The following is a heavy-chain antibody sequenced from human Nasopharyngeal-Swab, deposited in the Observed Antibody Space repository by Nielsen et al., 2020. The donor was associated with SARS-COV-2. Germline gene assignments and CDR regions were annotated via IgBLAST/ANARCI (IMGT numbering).Heavy chain of an antibody. D-gene: IGHD3-16*02. CDR2: ISSSGSTI. V-gene: IGHV3-11*01. J-gene: IGHJ4*02. Sequence: WIRQPPGKGLEWVSYISSSGSTIYYADSVKGRFTISRDNAKNSLYLQMNSLRAEDTAVYYCAREGATWDVWGSHRQHYFDYWGQGTLVTVSS. CDR3: AREGATWDVWGSHRQHYFDY.